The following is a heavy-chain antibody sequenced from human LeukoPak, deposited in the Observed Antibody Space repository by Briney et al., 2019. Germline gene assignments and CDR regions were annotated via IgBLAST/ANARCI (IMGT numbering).Heavy chain of an antibody. CDR3: ARADWKDNGFDY. Sequence: ASVKVSCMASGYTFTAYYMHWVRQAPGRGGGWMGWINTKRGGTNYAQKFQGRVTMTRDTSISTAYMELSRLRSDDTAVYYCARADWKDNGFDYWGQGTLVTVSS. D-gene: IGHD1-1*01. V-gene: IGHV1-2*02. CDR2: INTKRGGT. J-gene: IGHJ4*02. CDR1: GYTFTAYY.